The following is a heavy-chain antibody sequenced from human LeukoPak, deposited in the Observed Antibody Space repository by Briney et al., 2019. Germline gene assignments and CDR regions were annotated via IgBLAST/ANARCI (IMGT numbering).Heavy chain of an antibody. CDR3: AIGAVADPRYWYFDL. CDR2: IYYSGST. J-gene: IGHJ2*01. D-gene: IGHD6-19*01. V-gene: IGHV4-30-4*01. CDR1: GGSISSGDYY. Sequence: PSETLSLTCTVSGGSISSGDYYWSWIRQPPGKGLEWIGYIYYSGSTYYNPSLKSRVTISVDTSKNQFSLKLSSVTAADTAVYYCAIGAVADPRYWYFDLWGRGTLVTVSS.